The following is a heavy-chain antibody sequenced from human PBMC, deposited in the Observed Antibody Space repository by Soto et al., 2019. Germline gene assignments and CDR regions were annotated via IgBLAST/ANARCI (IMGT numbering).Heavy chain of an antibody. CDR1: GGSVSSSNW. J-gene: IGHJ3*02. V-gene: IGHV4-4*02. Sequence: QVQLQESGPGLVKPSGTLSLTCAVSGGSVSSSNWWSWVRQSPGKGLEWMGEIYHSGSAHYNPSLNRRATTSLDKSKNQFSLGLTSVTAADTAVYYCARVPGVVVSADDAFDIWGPGTRVIVSS. CDR3: ARVPGVVVSADDAFDI. D-gene: IGHD2-21*02. CDR2: IYHSGSA.